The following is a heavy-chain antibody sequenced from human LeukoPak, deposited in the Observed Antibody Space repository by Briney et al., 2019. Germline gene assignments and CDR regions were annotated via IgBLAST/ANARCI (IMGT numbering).Heavy chain of an antibody. CDR2: IKQDGSEK. CDR3: ARFRGDYYYYYYMDA. D-gene: IGHD4-17*01. J-gene: IGHJ6*03. V-gene: IGHV3-7*01. Sequence: GGSLRLSCAASGFTFSSYWMSWVRQAPGKGLEWVANIKQDGSEKYYVDSVKGRFTISRDNAKNSLYLQMNSLRAEDTAVYYCARFRGDYYYYYYMDAWGKGTTVTVSS. CDR1: GFTFSSYW.